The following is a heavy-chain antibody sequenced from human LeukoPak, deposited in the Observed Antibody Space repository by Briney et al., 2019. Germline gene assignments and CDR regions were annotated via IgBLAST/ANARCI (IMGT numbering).Heavy chain of an antibody. CDR1: GFTFSSYS. CDR3: ARDRASCFAN. CDR2: ISSSSSYI. Sequence: GGSLRFSCAASGFTFSSYSMNWLRQAPGKELKWVSSISSSSSYIYYADSVKGRFTISRDNAKNSLYLQMNSLRAEDTAVYYCARDRASCFANWGQGTLVTVSS. J-gene: IGHJ4*02. V-gene: IGHV3-21*01. D-gene: IGHD2-2*01.